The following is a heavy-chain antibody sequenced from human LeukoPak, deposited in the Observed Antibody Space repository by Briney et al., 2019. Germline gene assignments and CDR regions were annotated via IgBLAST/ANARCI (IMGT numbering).Heavy chain of an antibody. CDR3: ARAQEEVRSPEYYMDV. Sequence: ASVKVSCKASGYSFTNYAISWVRQAPGQGLEWMGWINGYNGNTNYAQNLQGRVTMTTDTSTSTAYMELSSLRSEDTAVYYCARAQEEVRSPEYYMDVWGKGTTVTVSS. V-gene: IGHV1-18*01. CDR2: INGYNGNT. D-gene: IGHD2-15*01. J-gene: IGHJ6*03. CDR1: GYSFTNYA.